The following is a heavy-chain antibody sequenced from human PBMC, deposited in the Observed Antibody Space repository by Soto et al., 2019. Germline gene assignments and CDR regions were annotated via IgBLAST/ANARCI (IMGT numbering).Heavy chain of an antibody. CDR2: ISYDGSNK. D-gene: IGHD6-13*01. J-gene: IGHJ4*02. V-gene: IGHV3-30-3*01. Sequence: QVQLVESGGGVVQPGRSLRLSCAASGFTFSSYAMHWVRQAPGKGLEWVAVISYDGSNKYYADSVKGRFTISRDNSKNTLYLQMNSLRAEDTAVYYCARVPIAAAGTRVYLGQGTLVTVSS. CDR3: ARVPIAAAGTRVY. CDR1: GFTFSSYA.